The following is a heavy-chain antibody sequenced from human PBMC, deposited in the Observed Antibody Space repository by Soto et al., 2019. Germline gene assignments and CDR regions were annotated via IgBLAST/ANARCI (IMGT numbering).Heavy chain of an antibody. CDR1: GFTFISYV. CDR3: ARDQIGYARFDY. D-gene: IGHD2-2*01. J-gene: IGHJ4*02. Sequence: GGSLRLPCAASGFTFISYVINWVRQAPEKGLEWVSAINGGGTAYYTNSVKGRFTISRDNSKNTVYLEMNSLTAEDTAIYYCARDQIGYARFDYWGQGAQVA. CDR2: INGGGTA. V-gene: IGHV3-23*01.